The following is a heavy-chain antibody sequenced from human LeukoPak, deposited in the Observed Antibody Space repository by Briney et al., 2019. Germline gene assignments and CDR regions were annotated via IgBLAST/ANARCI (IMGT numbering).Heavy chain of an antibody. CDR3: ARDEKTGSVDY. D-gene: IGHD1-26*01. CDR1: GGSISSGGYY. J-gene: IGHJ4*02. Sequence: SETLSLTCTVSGGSISSGGYYWSWIRQHPGKGLEWIGYIYYSGSTYYNPSLKSRVTISVDTSKNQFSLKLSPVTAADTAVYYCARDEKTGSVDYWGQGTLVTVSS. V-gene: IGHV4-31*03. CDR2: IYYSGST.